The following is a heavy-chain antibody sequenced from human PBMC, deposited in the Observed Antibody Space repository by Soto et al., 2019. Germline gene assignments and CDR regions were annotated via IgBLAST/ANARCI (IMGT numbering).Heavy chain of an antibody. J-gene: IGHJ1*01. CDR1: GFTFSDYG. CDR3: AKDSPVGVPLLRDLHD. CDR2: ISGSGGST. D-gene: IGHD2-15*01. Sequence: GGSLRLSCAASGFTFSDYGMSWVRQAPGKGLEWVSVISGSGGSTYYADSVKGRFTLSGDNSKNTVYLQMNSLRAEDTAVYYCAKDSPVGVPLLRDLHDWGQGTLVTVSS. V-gene: IGHV3-23*01.